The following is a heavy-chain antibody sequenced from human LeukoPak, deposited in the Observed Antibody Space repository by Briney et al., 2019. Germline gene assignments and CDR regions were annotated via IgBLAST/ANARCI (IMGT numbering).Heavy chain of an antibody. CDR1: GFSFRTYA. Sequence: GGSLRLSCAASGFSFRTYAMNWVRQAPGKGLEWVSTITNNCDATYYAASVKGRFTISRDNSKNTLYVQMNSLRAEDTAIYYCAKTPYWGQGTLVTVSS. CDR3: AKTPY. CDR2: ITNNCDAT. J-gene: IGHJ4*02. V-gene: IGHV3-23*01.